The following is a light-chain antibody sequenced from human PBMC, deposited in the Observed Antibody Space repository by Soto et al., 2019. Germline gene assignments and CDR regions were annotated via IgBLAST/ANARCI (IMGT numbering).Light chain of an antibody. J-gene: IGKJ2*01. CDR1: QSVASNY. CDR3: QQYGGSPYT. CDR2: GAF. V-gene: IGKV3-20*01. Sequence: EIVLTQSPGTLSLSPGKTATLSCRASQSVASNYLAWYQQKPGRAPRLLIYGAFNRATGIADRFSGSGSGTDFTLTISRLEPEDFAVYYCQQYGGSPYTFGQGTKLETK.